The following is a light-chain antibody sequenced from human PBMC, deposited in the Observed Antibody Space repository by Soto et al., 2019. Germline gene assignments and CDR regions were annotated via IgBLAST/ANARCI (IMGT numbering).Light chain of an antibody. CDR2: GNS. CDR3: QSYDNSLGGVV. J-gene: IGLJ2*01. CDR1: SSNIGAVYD. Sequence: QSVLTQPPSVSGAPGQRVTIFCTGSSSNIGAVYDVHWYQQLPGRAPKLLIYGNSNRPSGVPDRFSGSKSGSSASLAITGLQAEDEAHYHCQSYDNSLGGVVFGGGTKLTVL. V-gene: IGLV1-40*01.